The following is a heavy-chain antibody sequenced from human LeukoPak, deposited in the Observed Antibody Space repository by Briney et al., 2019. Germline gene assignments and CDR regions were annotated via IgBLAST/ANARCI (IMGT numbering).Heavy chain of an antibody. V-gene: IGHV4-38-2*02. CDR3: ARDELAYCSGGSCYYPSAFDI. J-gene: IGHJ3*02. CDR1: YSSISSDYF. Sequence: PSETLSLTCSVSYSSISSDYFWGWIRQPPGKGLEWIGSMYHSGSTFYNPSLRSRLTISMDLSKDQLSLKLSSVTAADTAVYYCARDELAYCSGGSCYYPSAFDIWGQGTMVTVSS. D-gene: IGHD2-15*01. CDR2: MYHSGST.